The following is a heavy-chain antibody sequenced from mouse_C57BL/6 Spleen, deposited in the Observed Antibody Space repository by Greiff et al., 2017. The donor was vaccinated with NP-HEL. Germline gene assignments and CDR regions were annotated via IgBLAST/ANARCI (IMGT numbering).Heavy chain of an antibody. V-gene: IGHV1-69*01. J-gene: IGHJ4*01. CDR3: ARWMVTEAMDY. CDR2: IDPSDSYT. Sequence: QVQLQQSGAELVMPGASVKLSCKASGYTFTSYWMHWVKQRPGQGLEWIGEIDPSDSYTNYNQKFKGKSTLTVDKSSSTAYMQLSSLTSEDSAVYYCARWMVTEAMDYWGQGTSVTVSS. D-gene: IGHD2-2*01. CDR1: GYTFTSYW.